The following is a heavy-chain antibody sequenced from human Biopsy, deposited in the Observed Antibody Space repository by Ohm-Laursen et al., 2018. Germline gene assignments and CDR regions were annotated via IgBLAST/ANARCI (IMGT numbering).Heavy chain of an antibody. V-gene: IGHV4-34*01. CDR1: DGSFSGYY. D-gene: IGHD2-2*01. Sequence: GTLSLTCAVYDGSFSGYYWSWLRQSPGMGLGWIGEINPSGGTNYNPSLAGRVSISLDTSKIHLALKLSSVTAADTAVYYCASVAGPRTDYYYSNMDVWGRGTTVTVSS. J-gene: IGHJ6*02. CDR3: ASVAGPRTDYYYSNMDV. CDR2: INPSGGT.